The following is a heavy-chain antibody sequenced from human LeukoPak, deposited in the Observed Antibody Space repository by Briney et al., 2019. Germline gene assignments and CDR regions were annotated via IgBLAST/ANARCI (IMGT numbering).Heavy chain of an antibody. CDR3: ARGPRKVFSESYYEYYYGMDV. D-gene: IGHD3-22*01. J-gene: IGHJ6*02. Sequence: ASETLSLTCAVYGGSFSTYYWSWIRQPPGKGLEWIGEINHSGSTNYNPSLKSRVTISVDTSKNQLSLKLSSVTAADTAVYYCARGPRKVFSESYYEYYYGMDVWGQGTTVTVS. CDR1: GGSFSTYY. V-gene: IGHV4-34*01. CDR2: INHSGST.